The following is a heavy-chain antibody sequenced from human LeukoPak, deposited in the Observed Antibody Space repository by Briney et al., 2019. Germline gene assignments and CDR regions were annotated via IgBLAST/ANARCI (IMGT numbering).Heavy chain of an antibody. D-gene: IGHD5-18*01. V-gene: IGHV1-69*13. Sequence: ASVKVSCKASGGTFSSYAISWVRQAPGQGLEWMGGIIPIFGTANYAQKFQGRVTITADESTSTAYMELSSLRSEDTAVYYCARPSDTAMAPDYYYYMDVWGKGTTVTVSS. J-gene: IGHJ6*03. CDR1: GGTFSSYA. CDR3: ARPSDTAMAPDYYYYMDV. CDR2: IIPIFGTA.